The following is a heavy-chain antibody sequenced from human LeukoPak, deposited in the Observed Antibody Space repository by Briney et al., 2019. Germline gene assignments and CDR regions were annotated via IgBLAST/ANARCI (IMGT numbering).Heavy chain of an antibody. CDR1: GGTFSSYA. V-gene: IGHV1-2*02. CDR3: AREERGGDPFDY. J-gene: IGHJ4*02. Sequence: ASVKVSCKASGGTFSSYAISWVRQAPGQGLEWMGWINPNSGGTNYAQKFQGRVTMTRDTSISTAYMELSRLRSDDTAVYYCAREERGGDPFDYWGQGTLVTVSS. CDR2: INPNSGGT. D-gene: IGHD2-21*01.